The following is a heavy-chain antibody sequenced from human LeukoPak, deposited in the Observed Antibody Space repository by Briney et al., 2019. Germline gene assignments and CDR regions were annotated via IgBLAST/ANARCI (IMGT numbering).Heavy chain of an antibody. CDR3: ARGEQQLYPLDY. J-gene: IGHJ4*02. CDR1: GGSFSGYY. D-gene: IGHD6-13*01. CDR2: INHSGST. Sequence: SETLSLTCAVYGGSFSGYYWSWIRQPPGKGLEWIGEINHSGSTNYNPSLKSRVTISVDTSKNQFSLKLSSVTAADTAVYYCARGEQQLYPLDYWGQGTLVTVSS. V-gene: IGHV4-34*01.